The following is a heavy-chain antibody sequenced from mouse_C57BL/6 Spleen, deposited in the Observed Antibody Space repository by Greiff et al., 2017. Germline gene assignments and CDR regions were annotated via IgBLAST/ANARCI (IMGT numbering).Heavy chain of an antibody. J-gene: IGHJ4*01. CDR2: IYPGSGST. Sequence: VQLQQPGAELVKPGASVKMSCKASGYTFTSYWITWVKQRPGQGLEWIGDIYPGSGSTNYNEKFQSKATLTVDKSSSTAYMQLNSLTSYDSAVYYCARRGRVLYAMDYWGQGTSVTVSS. CDR3: ARRGRVLYAMDY. V-gene: IGHV1-55*01. CDR1: GYTFTSYW.